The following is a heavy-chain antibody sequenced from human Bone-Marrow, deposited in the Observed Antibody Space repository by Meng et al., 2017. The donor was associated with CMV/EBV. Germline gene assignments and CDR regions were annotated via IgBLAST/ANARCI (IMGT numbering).Heavy chain of an antibody. Sequence: GGSLRLSCSASGFTFSTYWMSWVRQAPGKGLEWVANIKYDGSEKYYVDTMKGRFTVSRDNTKSLLYLQMDSLGADDTAVYYCARDDSRTTNENWGANTGSLGMDVWGQGTTVTVSS. V-gene: IGHV3-7*01. CDR1: GFTFSTYW. J-gene: IGHJ6*02. D-gene: IGHD7-27*01. CDR2: IKYDGSEK. CDR3: ARDDSRTTNENWGANTGSLGMDV.